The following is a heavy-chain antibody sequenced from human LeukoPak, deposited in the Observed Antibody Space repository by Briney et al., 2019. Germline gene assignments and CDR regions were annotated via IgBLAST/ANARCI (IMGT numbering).Heavy chain of an antibody. CDR1: GGSISSYY. CDR3: ARLRNREGVVPAFDY. CDR2: IYTSGST. V-gene: IGHV4-4*09. Sequence: SETLSLTRTVSGGSISSYYWSWIRQPPGKGLEWIGYIYTSGSTNYNPSLKSRVTISADTSKNQFSLKLSSVTAADTAVYYCARLRNREGVVPAFDYWGQGTLVTVSS. D-gene: IGHD2-2*01. J-gene: IGHJ4*02.